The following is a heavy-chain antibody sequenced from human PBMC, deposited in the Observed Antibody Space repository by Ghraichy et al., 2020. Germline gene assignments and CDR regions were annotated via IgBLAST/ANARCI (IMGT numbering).Heavy chain of an antibody. CDR2: IYYSGST. D-gene: IGHD6-13*01. Sequence: SETLSLTCTVSGGSISSYYWSWIRQPPGKGLEWIGYIYYSGSTNYNPSLKSRVTISVDTPKNQFSLKLSSLTAADTAVYYCARAYPPPTSGSWYHGYYYGMDVWGQGTTVTVSS. CDR1: GGSISSYY. CDR3: ARAYPPPTSGSWYHGYYYGMDV. J-gene: IGHJ6*02. V-gene: IGHV4-59*01.